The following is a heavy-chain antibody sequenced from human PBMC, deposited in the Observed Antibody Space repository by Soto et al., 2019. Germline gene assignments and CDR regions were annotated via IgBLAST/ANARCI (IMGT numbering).Heavy chain of an antibody. CDR1: GGSFSGYY. Sequence: SETLSLTCAVYGGSFSGYYWSWIRQPPGKGLEWIGEINHSGSTNYNPSLKSRVTISVDTSKNQFSLKLSSVTAADTAVYHCARDLAARRYYYYGMDVWGQGTTVTVSS. D-gene: IGHD6-6*01. CDR2: INHSGST. V-gene: IGHV4-34*01. J-gene: IGHJ6*02. CDR3: ARDLAARRYYYYGMDV.